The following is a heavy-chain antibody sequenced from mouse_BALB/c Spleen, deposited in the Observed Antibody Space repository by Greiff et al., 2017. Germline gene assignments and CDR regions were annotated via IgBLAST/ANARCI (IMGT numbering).Heavy chain of an antibody. J-gene: IGHJ2*03. D-gene: IGHD3-1*01. Sequence: QVQLQQSGAELVRPGSSVKISCMASGYAFCCTWMYWVKQRPGQGLEWIGRIYPGDGNTNYNGKFKGKATLTADISSNTAYMQLSSLTSEDTAVYYCARSGARFDYWGRGSGLTVS. CDR2: IYPGDGNT. CDR1: GYAFCCTW. CDR3: ARSGARFDY. V-gene: IGHV1-82*01.